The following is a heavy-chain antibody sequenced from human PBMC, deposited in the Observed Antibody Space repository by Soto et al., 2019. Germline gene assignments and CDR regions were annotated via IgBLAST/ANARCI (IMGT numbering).Heavy chain of an antibody. V-gene: IGHV1-18*01. Sequence: QVQLVQSGAEVKKPGASVKVSCKASGYTFTSYGISWVRQAPGQGLEWMGWISAYNGNTNYARKLQGRVTMTTDTSTSTAYMELRSLRSDDTAVYYCARDSGDYDYIWGSYRVVWFDPWGQGTLVTVSS. CDR3: ARDSGDYDYIWGSYRVVWFDP. J-gene: IGHJ5*02. CDR1: GYTFTSYG. CDR2: ISAYNGNT. D-gene: IGHD3-16*02.